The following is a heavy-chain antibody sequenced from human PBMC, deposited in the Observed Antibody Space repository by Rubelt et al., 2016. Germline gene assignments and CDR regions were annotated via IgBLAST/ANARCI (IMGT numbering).Heavy chain of an antibody. V-gene: IGHV1-18*01. D-gene: IGHD5-12*01. Sequence: QVQLVQSGAEVKKPGASVKVSCKASGYPFTSYGISWVRQAPGQGLEWMGWFSAYIGTTKYARKLQARFTMTTVTSTSTAYMELRGLGSDDTAVYYCARDPTTRFTSTGGFDPWGQGTLVTVSS. J-gene: IGHJ5*02. CDR2: FSAYIGTT. CDR3: ARDPTTRFTSTGGFDP. CDR1: GYPFTSYG.